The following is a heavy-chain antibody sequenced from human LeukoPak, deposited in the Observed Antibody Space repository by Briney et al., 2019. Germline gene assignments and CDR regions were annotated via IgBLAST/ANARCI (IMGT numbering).Heavy chain of an antibody. Sequence: GGSLRLSCAASGFDIAGNYMSWVRQAPGKGLEWVSAIYVGLFTEYADSVKGRFTISRDNSKNTLYLQMNSLRAEDTAVYYCARGVWPGGYYYYYMDVWGKGTTVTVSS. CDR3: ARGVWPGGYYYYYMDV. D-gene: IGHD3-16*01. CDR2: IYVGLFT. CDR1: GFDIAGNY. J-gene: IGHJ6*03. V-gene: IGHV3-53*05.